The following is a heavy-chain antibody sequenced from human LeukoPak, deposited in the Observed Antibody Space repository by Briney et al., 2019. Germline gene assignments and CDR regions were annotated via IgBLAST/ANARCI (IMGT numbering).Heavy chain of an antibody. V-gene: IGHV3-48*03. CDR2: ISSSGSTI. J-gene: IGHJ4*02. CDR3: ARGYDFWSGYYRGYFDY. CDR1: GFTFSSYE. D-gene: IGHD3-3*01. Sequence: GGSLRLSCAASGFTFSSYEMNWVRQAPGKGLEWVSYISSSGSTIYYADSVKGRFTISRDNAKNSLYLQMNSLRAEDTAVYYCARGYDFWSGYYRGYFDYWGQGTLVTVSS.